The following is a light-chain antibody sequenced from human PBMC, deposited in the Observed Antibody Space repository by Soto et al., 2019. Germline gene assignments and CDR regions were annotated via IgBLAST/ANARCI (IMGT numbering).Light chain of an antibody. V-gene: IGKV1-13*02. Sequence: AIQLTQSPSSLSASVGDRVTITCRASQGIGYSLAWYQQRPQKAPKLLIYDASTLQSGVPSRFSGSWSGTDFTLTISSLQPEDFATYYCHHLHSYPLGFGGGTKVEIK. CDR1: QGIGYS. CDR2: DAS. J-gene: IGKJ4*01. CDR3: HHLHSYPLG.